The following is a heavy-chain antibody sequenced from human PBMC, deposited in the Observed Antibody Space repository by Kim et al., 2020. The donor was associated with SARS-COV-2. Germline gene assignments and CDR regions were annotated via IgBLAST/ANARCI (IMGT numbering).Heavy chain of an antibody. D-gene: IGHD2-2*01. CDR3: ARGAVPY. J-gene: IGHJ4*02. CDR2: ILGIA. Sequence: ILGIANYAQKFQGRVTITADKSTSTAYMELSSLRSEDTAVYYCARGAVPYWGQGTLVTVSS. V-gene: IGHV1-69*04.